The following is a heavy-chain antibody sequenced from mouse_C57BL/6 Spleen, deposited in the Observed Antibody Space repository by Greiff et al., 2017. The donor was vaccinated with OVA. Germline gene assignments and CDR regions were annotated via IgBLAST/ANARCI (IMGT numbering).Heavy chain of an antibody. CDR1: GYTFTDYE. CDR3: TKITTVVAPYFDY. V-gene: IGHV1-15*01. D-gene: IGHD1-1*01. J-gene: IGHJ2*01. CDR2: IDPETGGT. Sequence: LVESGAELVRPGASVTLSCKASGYTFTDYEMHWVKQTPVHGLEWIGAIDPETGGTAYNQKFKGKAILTADKSSSTAYMELRSLTSEDSAVYYCTKITTVVAPYFDYWGQGTTLTVSS.